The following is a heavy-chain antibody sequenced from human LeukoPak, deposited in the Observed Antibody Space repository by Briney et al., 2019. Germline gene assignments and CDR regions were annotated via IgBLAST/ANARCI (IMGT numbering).Heavy chain of an antibody. CDR2: IYPGGTT. V-gene: IGHV3-53*01. J-gene: IGHJ4*02. D-gene: IGHD6-25*01. CDR1: GFTVSSNY. CDR3: ARESSGYYSDY. Sequence: GGSLRLSCVASGFTVSSNYMSWVRQAPGKGPECVSVIYPGGTTYYADSVKGRFTISRDDSKNTLYLQMHSLRAEDTAVYYCARESSGYYSDYWGQGTLVTVSS.